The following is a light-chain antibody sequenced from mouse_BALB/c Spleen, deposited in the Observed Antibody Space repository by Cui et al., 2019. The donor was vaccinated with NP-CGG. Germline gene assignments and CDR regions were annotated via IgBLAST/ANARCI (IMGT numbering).Light chain of an antibody. CDR1: TGAVTTSNY. CDR2: GTN. Sequence: AVVTQESALTTSPGGTVTLTCRSSTGAVTTSNYANWVQEKPDHLFTGLIGGTNNRVPGVPARFSGSLIGDKAALTITGAQTEDDAIYFCALWYSNHWVFGGGTKLTVL. CDR3: ALWYSNHWV. J-gene: IGLJ1*01. V-gene: IGLV1*01.